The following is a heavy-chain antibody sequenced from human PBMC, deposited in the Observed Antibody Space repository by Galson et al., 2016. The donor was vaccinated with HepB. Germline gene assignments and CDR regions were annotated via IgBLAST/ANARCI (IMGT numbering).Heavy chain of an antibody. CDR2: IYDSGST. Sequence: TLSLTCTVSGGSISSGGYYWSWIRQHPGKGLEWIGYIYDSGSTYYNPSLKSRVTISKDTSKNQLSLKLSSVTAADTAVYYCASLRYNWNSVDNWGQGTLVTDSS. CDR1: GGSISSGGYY. D-gene: IGHD1-7*01. V-gene: IGHV4-31*03. CDR3: ASLRYNWNSVDN. J-gene: IGHJ4*02.